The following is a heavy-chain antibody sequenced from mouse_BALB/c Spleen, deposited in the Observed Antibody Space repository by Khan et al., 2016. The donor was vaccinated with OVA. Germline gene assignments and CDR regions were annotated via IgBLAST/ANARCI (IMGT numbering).Heavy chain of an antibody. Sequence: QIQLVQSGPELKKPGETVKISCKASGYTFTNYGMNWVKQAPGKGLKWMGWINTYTGEPTYADDFKGRFAFSLETSASTAYLQLNNLKNEDAATNFCAMPITTATWVAYWGQGTLVTVAA. CDR2: INTYTGEP. J-gene: IGHJ3*01. CDR1: GYTFTNYG. CDR3: AMPITTATWVAY. D-gene: IGHD1-2*01. V-gene: IGHV9-3-1*01.